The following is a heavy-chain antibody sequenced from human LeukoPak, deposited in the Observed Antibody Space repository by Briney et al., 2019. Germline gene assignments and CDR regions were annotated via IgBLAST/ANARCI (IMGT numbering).Heavy chain of an antibody. D-gene: IGHD6-13*01. V-gene: IGHV3-21*01. CDR1: GFTFSSYS. Sequence: PGGSLRLSCAASGFTFSSYSMNWVRQAPGKGLDWVSSISSSSSYIYYADSVKDRFTISRDNAKNSLYPQMNSLRAEDTAVYYCAKGRIAAAGTSYWGQGTLVTVS. J-gene: IGHJ4*02. CDR2: ISSSSSYI. CDR3: AKGRIAAAGTSY.